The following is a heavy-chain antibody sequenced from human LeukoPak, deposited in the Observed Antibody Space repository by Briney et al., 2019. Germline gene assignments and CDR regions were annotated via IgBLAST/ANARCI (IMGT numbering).Heavy chain of an antibody. J-gene: IGHJ4*02. CDR3: ARRTAAGKGAFDY. CDR1: GGSISSGSYY. Sequence: SETLSLTCTVSGGSISSGSYYWSWIRQPAGKGLEWIGRIYTSGSTNYNPSLKSRVTISVDTSKNQFSLKLSSVTAADPAVYYCARRTAAGKGAFDYWGQGTLVTVSS. D-gene: IGHD6-13*01. V-gene: IGHV4-61*02. CDR2: IYTSGST.